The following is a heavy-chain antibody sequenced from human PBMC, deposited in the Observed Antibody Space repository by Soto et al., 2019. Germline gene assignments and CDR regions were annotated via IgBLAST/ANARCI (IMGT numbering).Heavy chain of an antibody. Sequence: ASVKVSCKASGYTFTSFYMHWVRQAPGQGLEWMGIINPSGGSTSYAQKYHGRVTMSRHTSTRTVYMELSSLRSEDTAVYYCARDSPRYCPNGVCYTPCASSGWYQRVGMDVWGQGTTVTVSS. CDR1: GYTFTSFY. J-gene: IGHJ6*02. CDR2: INPSGGST. D-gene: IGHD2-8*01. CDR3: ARDSPRYCPNGVCYTPCASSGWYQRVGMDV. V-gene: IGHV1-46*01.